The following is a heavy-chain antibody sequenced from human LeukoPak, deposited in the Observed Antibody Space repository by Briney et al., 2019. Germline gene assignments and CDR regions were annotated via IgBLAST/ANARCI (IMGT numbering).Heavy chain of an antibody. CDR2: IYHSGST. CDR1: GGSISSGGYS. CDR3: ARTGRYYDSSGYPGNWFDP. D-gene: IGHD3-22*01. V-gene: IGHV4-30-2*01. J-gene: IGHJ5*02. Sequence: PSQTLSLTCAVSGGSISSGGYSWRWIRQPPGKGLEWIGYIYHSGSTYYNPSLKSRVTISVDRSKNQFSLKLSSVTAADTAVYYCARTGRYYDSSGYPGNWFDPWGQGTLVTVSS.